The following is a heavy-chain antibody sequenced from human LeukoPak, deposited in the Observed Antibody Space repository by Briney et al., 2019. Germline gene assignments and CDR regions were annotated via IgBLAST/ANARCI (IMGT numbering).Heavy chain of an antibody. Sequence: GATVKISCKASRYTFTDYYMHWVQQAPGKGLEWTGRVDPEDGETIYAEKFQGRVTITADTSTDTAYMEVSSLRSEDTAVYYCATGQQQNPDYWGQGTLVTVSS. CDR1: RYTFTDYY. V-gene: IGHV1-69-2*01. CDR3: ATGQQQNPDY. CDR2: VDPEDGET. D-gene: IGHD6-13*01. J-gene: IGHJ4*02.